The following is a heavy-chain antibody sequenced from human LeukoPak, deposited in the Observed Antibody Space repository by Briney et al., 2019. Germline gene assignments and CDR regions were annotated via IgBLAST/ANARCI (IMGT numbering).Heavy chain of an antibody. J-gene: IGHJ4*02. CDR1: GGSISSYY. D-gene: IGHD5-24*01. Sequence: SETLSLTCTVSGGSISSYYWSWIRQPPGKGLEWIGYIYYSGSTNYNPSLKSRVTISVDTSKNQFSLKLSSVTATDTAVYYCARGGWLKSGDYFDYWGQGTLVTVSS. CDR2: IYYSGST. CDR3: ARGGWLKSGDYFDY. V-gene: IGHV4-59*08.